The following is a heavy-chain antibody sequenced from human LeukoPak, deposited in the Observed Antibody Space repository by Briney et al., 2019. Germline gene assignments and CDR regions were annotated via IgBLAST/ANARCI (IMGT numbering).Heavy chain of an antibody. V-gene: IGHV3-33*01. CDR2: IWYDGSNK. CDR1: GFTFSSYG. J-gene: IGHJ4*02. Sequence: RGSLRLSCAASGFTFSSYGMHWVRQAPGKGLEWVAVIWYDGSNKYYADSVKGRFTISRDNSKNTLYLQMNSVRAEDTAVYYCARDRIDGSGSYYNPSFFYWGEGTLVTVSS. CDR3: ARDRIDGSGSYYNPSFFY. D-gene: IGHD3-10*01.